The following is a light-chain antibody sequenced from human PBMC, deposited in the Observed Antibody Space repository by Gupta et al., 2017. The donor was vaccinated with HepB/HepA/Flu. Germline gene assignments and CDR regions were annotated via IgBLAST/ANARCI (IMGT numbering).Light chain of an antibody. CDR3: ATSETNMSAGGV. CDR2: ENN. J-gene: IGLJ1*01. Sequence: QSVLTQPPSVSAAPGQTVTISCSGSSSNIGSNFVSWYHQLPATAPKLLIYENNKRRSGSPDRFSCSTSGTSATSGTTGLQTGDEADYYCATSETNMSAGGVFGTGTKVTVL. CDR1: SSNIGSNF. V-gene: IGLV1-51*02.